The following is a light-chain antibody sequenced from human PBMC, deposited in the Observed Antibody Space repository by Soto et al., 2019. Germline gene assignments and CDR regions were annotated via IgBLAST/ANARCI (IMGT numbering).Light chain of an antibody. V-gene: IGKV3-15*01. CDR2: GAF. J-gene: IGKJ4*01. CDR1: QSVSSK. Sequence: EIVMTQSPPTLSVSPGESATLSCWASQSVSSKLAWYQQRPGQAPRLLIYGAFTRATGVPARFSGSGSGTESTLTNTSLQSEDFAVYYCQQYHTWPSLTFGGGTKVEIK. CDR3: QQYHTWPSLT.